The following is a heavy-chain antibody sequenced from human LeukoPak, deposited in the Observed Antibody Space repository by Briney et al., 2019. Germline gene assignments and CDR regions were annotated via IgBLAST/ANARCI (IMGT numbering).Heavy chain of an antibody. D-gene: IGHD6-6*01. CDR1: GFTFSTYA. CDR3: AKEGPSSSVDY. J-gene: IGHJ4*02. CDR2: INWNGGST. V-gene: IGHV3-20*04. Sequence: GGSLRLSCAASGFTFSTYAMSWVRHAPGQGLEWVSGINWNGGSTAYADSLKGRFTISRDNAKNSLYLQMNSLRAEDTALYYCAKEGPSSSVDYWGQGTLVTVSS.